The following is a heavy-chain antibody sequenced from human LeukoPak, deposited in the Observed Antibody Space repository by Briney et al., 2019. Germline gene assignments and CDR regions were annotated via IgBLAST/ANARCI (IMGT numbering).Heavy chain of an antibody. CDR3: ARSYYHYGMDV. CDR2: IDWDDDK. CDR1: GFSLRNSGMC. J-gene: IGHJ6*02. Sequence: SGPTLVNPTQTLTLTCTFSGFSLRNSGMCVSWIRRPPGKALEWLARIDWDDDKHYSTSLKTRLNISKDTSKNQVVLTMTNMDPVDTATYFCARSYYHYGMDVWGQGTTVTVSS. V-gene: IGHV2-70*11.